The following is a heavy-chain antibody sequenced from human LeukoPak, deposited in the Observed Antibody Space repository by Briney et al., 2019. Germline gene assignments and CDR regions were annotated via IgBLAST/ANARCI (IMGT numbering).Heavy chain of an antibody. Sequence: KPSETLSLTCTVSGGSISSYYWSWIRQPPGKGLEWIGYIYYSGSTNYNPSLKSRVTISVDTSKNQFSLKLSSVTAADTAVYYCARVSPYYYDSSGYYYYFDYWGQGTLVTVSS. V-gene: IGHV4-59*01. CDR1: GGSISSYY. D-gene: IGHD3-22*01. CDR3: ARVSPYYYDSSGYYYYFDY. CDR2: IYYSGST. J-gene: IGHJ4*02.